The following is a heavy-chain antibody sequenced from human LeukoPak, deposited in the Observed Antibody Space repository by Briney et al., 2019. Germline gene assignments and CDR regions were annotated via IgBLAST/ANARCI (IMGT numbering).Heavy chain of an antibody. Sequence: GASVKVSCKASGGTFSSYAISWVRQAPGQGLEWMGRIIPILGIANYAQKFQGRVTITADKSTSTAYMELSSLRSEDTAVYYCARVGIGSFRTYYYGSSGYPIPYWGQGTLVTVSS. J-gene: IGHJ4*02. CDR1: GGTFSSYA. CDR3: ARVGIGSFRTYYYGSSGYPIPY. CDR2: IIPILGIA. D-gene: IGHD3-22*01. V-gene: IGHV1-69*04.